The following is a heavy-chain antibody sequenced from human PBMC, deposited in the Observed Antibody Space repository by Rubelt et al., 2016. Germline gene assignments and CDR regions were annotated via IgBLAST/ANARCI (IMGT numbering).Heavy chain of an antibody. CDR1: GGSFSGYH. Sequence: QVQLKQWGAGLLKPSDTLSLTCAVYGGSFSGYHWSWIRQSPGKGLEWIGEVNHSGNTNYSPSLKGRVTISEDPSKNQFSLKRKSRTAPETAVYYCASGLGMGWFDSWGHGTHVIVFS. J-gene: IGHJ5*01. D-gene: IGHD1-26*01. CDR3: ASGLGMGWFDS. V-gene: IGHV4-34*01. CDR2: VNHSGNT.